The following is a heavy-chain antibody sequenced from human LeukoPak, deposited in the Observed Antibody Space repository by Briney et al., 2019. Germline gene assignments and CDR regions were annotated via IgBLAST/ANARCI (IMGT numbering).Heavy chain of an antibody. Sequence: GRSLRLSCAASGFTFSSYAMHWVRQAPGKGLEWVAVISYDGSNKHYADSVKGRFTISRDNSKNTLYLQMNSLRAEDTAVYYCARDPDDYVWGSYRYSRRLDYWGQGTLVTVSS. D-gene: IGHD3-16*02. CDR2: ISYDGSNK. J-gene: IGHJ4*02. V-gene: IGHV3-30-3*01. CDR1: GFTFSSYA. CDR3: ARDPDDYVWGSYRYSRRLDY.